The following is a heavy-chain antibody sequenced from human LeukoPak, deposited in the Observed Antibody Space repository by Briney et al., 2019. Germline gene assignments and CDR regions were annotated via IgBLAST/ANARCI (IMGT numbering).Heavy chain of an antibody. CDR3: ARVVREEYYYYGMDV. Sequence: PSETLSLTCTVSGGSISSSSYYWGWIRQPPGKGLEWIGSIYYSGSTYYNPSLRSRVTISVDKSKNQFSLKLSSVTAADTAVYYCARVVREEYYYYGMDVWGKGTTVTVSS. J-gene: IGHJ6*04. CDR1: GGSISSSSYY. CDR2: IYYSGST. D-gene: IGHD2-21*01. V-gene: IGHV4-39*07.